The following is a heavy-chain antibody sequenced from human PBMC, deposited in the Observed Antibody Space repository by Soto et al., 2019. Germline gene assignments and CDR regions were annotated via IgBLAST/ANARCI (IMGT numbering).Heavy chain of an antibody. CDR1: GGSISSYY. J-gene: IGHJ1*01. CDR2: IYYSGST. Sequence: PSVTLSDTWIVSGGSISSYYWSWFRQPPGKGLEWIGYIYYSGSTNYNPSLKSRVTISVDTSKNQFSLKLSSVTAADTAVYYCARVRYGSVIYYVNMNKNLGASWAQGTLV. V-gene: IGHV4-59*01. CDR3: ARVRYGSVIYYVNMNKNLGAS. D-gene: IGHD3-10*01.